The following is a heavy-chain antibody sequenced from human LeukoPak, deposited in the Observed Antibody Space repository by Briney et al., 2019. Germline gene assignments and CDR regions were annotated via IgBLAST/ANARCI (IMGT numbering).Heavy chain of an antibody. CDR1: GGSISSGSYY. CDR2: IYTSGST. V-gene: IGHV4-61*02. CDR3: ARDSGPTGLDY. J-gene: IGHJ4*02. D-gene: IGHD1-1*01. Sequence: SETLSLTCTVPGGSISSGSYYWSWIRQPAGKGLEWIGRIYTSGSTNYNPSLKSRVTISVDTSKNQFSLKLSSVTAADTAVYYCARDSGPTGLDYWGQGTLVTVSS.